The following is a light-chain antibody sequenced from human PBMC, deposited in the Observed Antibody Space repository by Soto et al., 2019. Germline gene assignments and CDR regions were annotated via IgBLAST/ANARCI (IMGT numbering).Light chain of an antibody. CDR1: QGMGDT. Sequence: TTQSTISLSACPGGGVILSCGASQGMGDTLAWYQHKPGQTPRLLIYGASSRPTGVSDRFSGSGSGTEFNLTLSCLHSGDFAVFYCQQYSQCPITFGRGTRLEIK. V-gene: IGKV3D-15*01. CDR2: GAS. J-gene: IGKJ5*01. CDR3: QQYSQCPIT.